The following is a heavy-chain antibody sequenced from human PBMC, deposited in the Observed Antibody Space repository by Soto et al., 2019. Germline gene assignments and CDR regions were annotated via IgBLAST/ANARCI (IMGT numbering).Heavy chain of an antibody. CDR2: MNPNSGNT. CDR1: GYTFTSYD. D-gene: IGHD2-2*01. V-gene: IGHV1-8*01. CDR3: ARIGEYCSSTSCYAGIDAFDI. J-gene: IGHJ3*02. Sequence: QVQLVQSGAEVKKPGASVKVSCKASGYTFTSYDINWVRQATGQGLEWMGWMNPNSGNTGYAQKFQGRVTMTRNTSISTAYIELSSLRSEDTAVYYCARIGEYCSSTSCYAGIDAFDIWGQGTMVTVSS.